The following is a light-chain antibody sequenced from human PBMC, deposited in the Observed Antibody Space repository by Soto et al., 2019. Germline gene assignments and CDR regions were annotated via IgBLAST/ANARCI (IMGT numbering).Light chain of an antibody. V-gene: IGKV3-15*01. CDR3: QQYHAWPLFT. Sequence: EILMTQPPGTLSVSPGERVTLSCWASESIRSNLAWYHQKPGQPPRLLLYGASIRATNVPARFSGSGSGTEFTLTISSLQSEDFGIYFCQQYHAWPLFTFGQGTELKIK. CDR2: GAS. J-gene: IGKJ2*01. CDR1: ESIRSN.